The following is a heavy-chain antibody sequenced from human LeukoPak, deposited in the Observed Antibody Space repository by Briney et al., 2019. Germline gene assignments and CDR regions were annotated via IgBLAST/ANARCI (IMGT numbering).Heavy chain of an antibody. CDR2: INSDGSIT. Sequence: GGSLRLSCAASGFTFSTYWMHWVRHAPGKGLVWVSHINSDGSITRYADSVKGRFTISRDNAKNTLYLQMNSLRAEDTAVYYCAREITIRHYYDSSGYSGGIDAFDIWGQGTMVTVSS. V-gene: IGHV3-74*01. J-gene: IGHJ3*02. CDR1: GFTFSTYW. CDR3: AREITIRHYYDSSGYSGGIDAFDI. D-gene: IGHD3-22*01.